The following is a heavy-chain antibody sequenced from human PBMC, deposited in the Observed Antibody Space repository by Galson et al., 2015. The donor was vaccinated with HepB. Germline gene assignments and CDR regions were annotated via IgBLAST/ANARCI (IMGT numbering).Heavy chain of an antibody. J-gene: IGHJ6*03. CDR1: GYTFTSYG. Sequence: SVKVSCKASGYTFTSYGISWVRQAPGQGLEWMGWISAYNGKINYAEKFQGRVTMTTDTSTSTAYMELRSLRSDDTAVYYCARDLLYCSSTSCSDYYMDVWGKGTTVTVSS. CDR2: ISAYNGKI. V-gene: IGHV1-18*01. CDR3: ARDLLYCSSTSCSDYYMDV. D-gene: IGHD2-2*01.